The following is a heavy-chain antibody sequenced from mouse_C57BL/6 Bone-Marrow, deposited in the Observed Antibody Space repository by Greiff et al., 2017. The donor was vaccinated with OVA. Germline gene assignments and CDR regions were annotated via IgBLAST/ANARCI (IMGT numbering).Heavy chain of an antibody. CDR3: ARVWLLYFDY. V-gene: IGHV1-69*01. Sequence: QVQLQQPGAELVMPGASVKLSCKASGYTFTSYWMHWVKQRPGQGLEWIGEIDPSDSYTNYNQKFKGKSTLTVDKSSSTAYMQLSSLTSEDSAVYYCARVWLLYFDYWGQGTTLTVSS. CDR1: GYTFTSYW. D-gene: IGHD2-3*01. J-gene: IGHJ2*01. CDR2: IDPSDSYT.